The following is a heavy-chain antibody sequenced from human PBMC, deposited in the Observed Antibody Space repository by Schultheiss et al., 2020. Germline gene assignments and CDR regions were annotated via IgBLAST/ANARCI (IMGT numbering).Heavy chain of an antibody. CDR1: DGSISNYY. Sequence: SETLSLTCTVSDGSISNYYWSWIRQPPGKGLEWIGSIYYSGSTYYNPSLKSRVTISVDTSKNQFSLKLSSVTAADRAVYYCARDVTRYFDSWGQGTLVTVSS. CDR3: ARDVTRYFDS. CDR2: IYYSGST. J-gene: IGHJ4*02. V-gene: IGHV4-59*12.